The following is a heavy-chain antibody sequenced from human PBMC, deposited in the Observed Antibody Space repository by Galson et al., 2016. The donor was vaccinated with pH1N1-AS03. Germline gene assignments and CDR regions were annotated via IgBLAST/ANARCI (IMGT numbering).Heavy chain of an antibody. J-gene: IGHJ4*02. CDR1: GFTFRDYG. CDR3: ARADWGSADY. V-gene: IGHV3-7*03. Sequence: SLRLSCAASGFTFRDYGFHWVRQAPGKGLESVANINQGGSETYYVDSVKGRFTIFRDNAKNSLYLQMNSLRADDTAVYYCARADWGSADYWGQGTLVSVSS. CDR2: INQGGSET. D-gene: IGHD7-27*01.